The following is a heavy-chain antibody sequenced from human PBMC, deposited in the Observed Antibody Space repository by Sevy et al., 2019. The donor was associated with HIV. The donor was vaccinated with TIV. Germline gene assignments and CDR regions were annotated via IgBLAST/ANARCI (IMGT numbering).Heavy chain of an antibody. D-gene: IGHD2-2*01. CDR1: EFTLSSYN. J-gene: IGHJ6*02. CDR2: ISGLSNYI. Sequence: GGSLRLSCAASEFTLSSYNMNWVRQAPGKGLEWVSSISGLSNYIYYADSMKGRFTISRDNAKNSLYLQMNSLRAEDTAVYYCARDCSSSTCLWGLDVWGQGTTVTVSS. CDR3: ARDCSSSTCLWGLDV. V-gene: IGHV3-21*01.